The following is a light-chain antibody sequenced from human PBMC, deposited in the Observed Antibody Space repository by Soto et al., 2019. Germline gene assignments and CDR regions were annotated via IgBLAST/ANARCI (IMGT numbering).Light chain of an antibody. CDR1: QGLNND. CDR3: QQYHTSSIT. V-gene: IGKV1-5*01. Sequence: DIQMTQSPSTLSASVGDRVTITCRASQGLNNDLAWYQQKPGKAPNLLIYDASTLERGVPSRFSGTGSGTEFTLTISSLQPVDFASYYCQQYHTSSITFGQGTRLEIK. J-gene: IGKJ5*01. CDR2: DAS.